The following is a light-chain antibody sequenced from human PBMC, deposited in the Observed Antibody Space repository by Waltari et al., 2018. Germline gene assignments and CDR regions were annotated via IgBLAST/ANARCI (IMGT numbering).Light chain of an antibody. J-gene: IGLJ2*01. V-gene: IGLV1-47*01. CDR1: SSNIGRNY. CDR3: AAWDDSLSGVV. CDR2: RNN. Sequence: QSVLTQPPSASGTPGQRVTISCSGSSSNIGRNYVYWYQQLPGTTPKLLIYRNNQRPSGFPDRFSGSKSGTSASLAIGGLRSEDEADYYCAAWDDSLSGVVFGGGTKLTVL.